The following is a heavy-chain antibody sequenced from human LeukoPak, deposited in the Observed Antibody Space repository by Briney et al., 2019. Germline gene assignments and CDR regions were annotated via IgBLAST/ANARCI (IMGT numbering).Heavy chain of an antibody. D-gene: IGHD3-3*01. Sequence: GGSLRLSCAASGFTFSNVWRNWVRQAPGMGREWVGHIKSKIDGGTTNYAAPVRGRFAISRDDSTNTFFLHMNSLKTEDTAVYYCTTVPHSIFGVVDYYFDNWGQGALVTVSS. CDR1: GFTFSNVW. CDR2: IKSKIDGGTT. J-gene: IGHJ4*02. CDR3: TTVPHSIFGVVDYYFDN. V-gene: IGHV3-15*01.